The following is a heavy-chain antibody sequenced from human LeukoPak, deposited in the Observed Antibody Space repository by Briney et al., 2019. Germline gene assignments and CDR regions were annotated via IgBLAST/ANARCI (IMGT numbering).Heavy chain of an antibody. J-gene: IGHJ4*02. CDR1: GFTFSSYS. V-gene: IGHV3-48*01. CDR2: ISSSSNTI. Sequence: GGSLRLSCAASGFTFSSYSMNWVRQAPGKGLEWVSYISSSSNTIYYADSMKGRFTISRDNAKNSLYLQMNSLRAEDTAVYYCARDRGQLWLGLRYWGQGTLVTVSS. D-gene: IGHD5-18*01. CDR3: ARDRGQLWLGLRY.